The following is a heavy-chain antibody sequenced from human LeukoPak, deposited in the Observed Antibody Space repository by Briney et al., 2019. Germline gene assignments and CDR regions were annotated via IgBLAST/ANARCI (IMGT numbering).Heavy chain of an antibody. V-gene: IGHV3-21*01. J-gene: IGHJ6*04. CDR3: ARDPRDSSSWYWPVSYGMDV. Sequence: PGGSLRLSCAASGFTFSSYSMNWVRQAPGKGLEWVSSISSSSSYIYYADSVKGRFTISRDNAKNSLYLQMNSLRAEDTAVYYCARDPRDSSSWYWPVSYGMDVWGKGTTVTVSS. CDR1: GFTFSSYS. CDR2: ISSSSSYI. D-gene: IGHD6-13*01.